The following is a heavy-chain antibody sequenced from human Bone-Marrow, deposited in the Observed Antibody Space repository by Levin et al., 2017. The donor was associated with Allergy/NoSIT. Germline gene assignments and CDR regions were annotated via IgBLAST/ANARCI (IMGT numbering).Heavy chain of an antibody. CDR1: GFPFSTYG. V-gene: IGHV3-33*01. CDR3: ARDDSSTFMLLI. D-gene: IGHD3-16*01. J-gene: IGHJ3*02. Sequence: LSLTCAASGFPFSTYGFHWVRQAPGRGLEWVAVIWHDGSKRYYADSVKGRFTISRDDSKNTLYLQMDSLRAEDTAVYYCARDDSSTFMLLIWGLGTLVTVSS. CDR2: IWHDGSKR.